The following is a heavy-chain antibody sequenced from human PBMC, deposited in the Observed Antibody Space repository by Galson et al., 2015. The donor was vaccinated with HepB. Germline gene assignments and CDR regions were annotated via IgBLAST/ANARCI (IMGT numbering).Heavy chain of an antibody. CDR1: GFSFSSYA. CDR2: ISGSGGST. CDR3: TKVPHYYCSGTGCRYYGMDV. J-gene: IGHJ6*02. D-gene: IGHD2-2*01. Sequence: SLRLSCADSGFSFSSYAMSWVRQAPGKGLAWVSGISGSGGSTYHADSVKGRFTISRDNSKNTLYLQMDSLRAEDTAVYYCTKVPHYYCSGTGCRYYGMDVWGQGTTVTVSS. V-gene: IGHV3-23*01.